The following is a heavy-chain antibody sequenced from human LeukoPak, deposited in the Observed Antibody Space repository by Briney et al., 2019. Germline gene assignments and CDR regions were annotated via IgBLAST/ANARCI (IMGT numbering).Heavy chain of an antibody. CDR1: GGSISSSSNY. J-gene: IGHJ4*02. CDR2: IYYSGTT. V-gene: IGHV4-39*07. CDR3: ATTTIRLGY. D-gene: IGHD1-26*01. Sequence: SETLSLTCTVSGGSISSSSNYWGWIRQPPGKGLEWIGSIYYSGTTYYNPSLKSRVTISVDTSKNQFSLKLSSVTAADTAVFYCATTTIRLGYWGQGTLVTVSS.